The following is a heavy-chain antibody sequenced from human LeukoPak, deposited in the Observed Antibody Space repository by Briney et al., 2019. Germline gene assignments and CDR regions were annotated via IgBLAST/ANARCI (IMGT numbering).Heavy chain of an antibody. CDR3: AKEGIAAAGTGYYFDY. Sequence: GGSLRLSCAASGFTFSSYWMSWVRQAPGKGLEWVSAISGSGGSTYYADSVKGRFTISRDNSKNTLYLQMNSLRAEDTAVYYCAKEGIAAAGTGYYFDYWGQGTLVTVSS. J-gene: IGHJ4*02. CDR1: GFTFSSYW. V-gene: IGHV3-23*01. CDR2: ISGSGGST. D-gene: IGHD6-13*01.